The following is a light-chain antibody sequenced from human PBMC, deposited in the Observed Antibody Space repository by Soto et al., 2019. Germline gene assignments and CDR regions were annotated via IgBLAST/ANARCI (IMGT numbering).Light chain of an antibody. V-gene: IGKV3-15*01. CDR3: HQYNNWPPWT. CDR1: QSVSSN. J-gene: IGKJ1*01. Sequence: EIMMTQSPATLSVSPGERATLSCRASQSVSSNLAWYQQKPGQAPRLLIYGASTRATGIPARFSGSGSGTEFTVTISSLQSEDYAVYYCHQYNNWPPWTSGQGTKVDIK. CDR2: GAS.